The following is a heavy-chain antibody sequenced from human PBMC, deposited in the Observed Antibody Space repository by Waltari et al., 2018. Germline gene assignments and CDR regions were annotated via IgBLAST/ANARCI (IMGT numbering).Heavy chain of an antibody. V-gene: IGHV3-53*01. Sequence: EVQLVESGGGLIQPGGSLRLSCAASGFTVSSNHMSWVRQAPGKGLEWVSVIYSGGSTYYADSVKGRFTISRDNSKNTLYLQMNSLRAEDTAVYYCARDDGYSYGFWDYWGQGTLVTVSS. CDR2: IYSGGST. CDR3: ARDDGYSYGFWDY. J-gene: IGHJ4*02. D-gene: IGHD5-18*01. CDR1: GFTVSSNH.